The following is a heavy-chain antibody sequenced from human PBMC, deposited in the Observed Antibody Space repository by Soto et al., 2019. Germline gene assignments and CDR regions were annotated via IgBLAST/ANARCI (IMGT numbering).Heavy chain of an antibody. CDR2: INAGNGNT. V-gene: IGHV1-3*01. CDR1: GYTFTSYA. CDR3: ARGAVLRYFDWVYGMDV. Sequence: ASVKVSFKASGYTFTSYAMHWLRQAPGQRLEWMGWINAGNGNTKYSQKFQGRVTITRDTSASTAYMELSSLRSEDTAVYYCARGAVLRYFDWVYGMDVWGQGTTVTVSS. D-gene: IGHD3-9*01. J-gene: IGHJ6*02.